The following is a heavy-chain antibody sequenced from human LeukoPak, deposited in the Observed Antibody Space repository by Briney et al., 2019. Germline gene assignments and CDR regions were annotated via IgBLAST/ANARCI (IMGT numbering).Heavy chain of an antibody. Sequence: PGGSLRLSCAASGFTFSSYSMNWVRQAPGKGLEWVSLISSGSSYIYYVDSVKGRFTISRDNAKNSLYLQMNSLRAEDTAVYYCARGQGHSYYYYMDVWGKGTTVTVSS. CDR1: GFTFSSYS. CDR2: ISSGSSYI. J-gene: IGHJ6*03. CDR3: ARGQGHSYYYYMDV. V-gene: IGHV3-21*04.